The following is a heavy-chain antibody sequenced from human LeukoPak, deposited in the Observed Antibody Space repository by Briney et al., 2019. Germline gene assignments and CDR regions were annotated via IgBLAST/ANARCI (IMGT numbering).Heavy chain of an antibody. V-gene: IGHV1-2*02. CDR2: INPNSGGT. Sequence: ASVKVSCKASGYTFTGYYMHWVRQAPGRGLEWMGWINPNSGGTNYAQKFQGRVTMTRDTSISTAYMELSRLRSDDTAVYYCARDLEYGDYVNWFDPWGQGTLVTVSS. J-gene: IGHJ5*02. D-gene: IGHD4-17*01. CDR3: ARDLEYGDYVNWFDP. CDR1: GYTFTGYY.